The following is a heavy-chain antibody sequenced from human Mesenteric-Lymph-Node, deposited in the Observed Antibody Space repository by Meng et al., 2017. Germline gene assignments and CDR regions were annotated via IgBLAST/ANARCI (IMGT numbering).Heavy chain of an antibody. V-gene: IGHV4-59*08. CDR3: ARHPQFGTTMIEY. CDR1: GVSISTYY. CDR2: IYYSGST. D-gene: IGHD1-7*01. Sequence: QVQPQESGPGLVKPSETLSLTCTVSGVSISTYYWSWIRQPPGKGLEWIGYIYYSGSTNYNPSLKSRVTISVDTSKNQFSLKLSSVTAADTAVYYCARHPQFGTTMIEYWGQGTLVTVSS. J-gene: IGHJ4*02.